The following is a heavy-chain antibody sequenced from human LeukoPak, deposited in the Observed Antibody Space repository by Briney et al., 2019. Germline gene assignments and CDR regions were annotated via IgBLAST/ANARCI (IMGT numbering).Heavy chain of an antibody. Sequence: ASVKVSCKASGYTFTSYYMHWVRQAPGQGLEWMGIINPSGGSTSYAQKFQGRVTMTRDTSTSTAYMELSRLRSDDTAVYYCARGVAVAGSDYWGQGTLVTVSS. D-gene: IGHD6-19*01. CDR3: ARGVAVAGSDY. V-gene: IGHV1-46*01. CDR2: INPSGGST. J-gene: IGHJ4*02. CDR1: GYTFTSYY.